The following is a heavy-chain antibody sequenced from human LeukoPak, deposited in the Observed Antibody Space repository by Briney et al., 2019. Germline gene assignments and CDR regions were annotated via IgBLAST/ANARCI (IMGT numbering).Heavy chain of an antibody. V-gene: IGHV3-48*02. D-gene: IGHD3-10*01. J-gene: IGHJ6*02. CDR1: GFTFTYFS. CDR3: ARSGKPNGLDV. Sequence: PGGSLRLSCAASGFTFTYFSMNWVRQAPGKGLEWLSYLSSSSGAIYYADSVKGRFTISKDNARNTLYLRMNSLRDEDTGVYYCARSGKPNGLDVWGQGTTVTVSS. CDR2: LSSSSGAI.